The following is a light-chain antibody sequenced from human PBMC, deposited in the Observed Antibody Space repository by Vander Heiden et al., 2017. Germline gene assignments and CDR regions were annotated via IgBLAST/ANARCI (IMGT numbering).Light chain of an antibody. Sequence: SALTQPPSVSGAPGQRVTISCTGSSSNNGAGYDVHWYQQLPGTAPKLLISANINRPSGVPDRFSGSKSGTSASLAITGLQAEDEADYYCQSYDSSLSGWVFGGGTKLTVL. CDR2: ANI. CDR3: QSYDSSLSGWV. J-gene: IGLJ3*02. V-gene: IGLV1-40*01. CDR1: SSNNGAGYD.